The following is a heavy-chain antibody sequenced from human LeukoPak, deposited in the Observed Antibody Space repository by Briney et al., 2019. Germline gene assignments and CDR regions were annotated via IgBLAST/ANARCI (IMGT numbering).Heavy chain of an antibody. J-gene: IGHJ6*04. Sequence: KPSETLSLTCAVYGGSFSGYYWSWIRQPPGKGLEWLGEINHSGSSNYNPSLKSRVTISVDTSKNQFSLKLSSVTAADTAVYYCARALIAAALYGMDVWGKGTTVTVSS. CDR2: INHSGSS. D-gene: IGHD6-13*01. V-gene: IGHV4-34*01. CDR3: ARALIAAALYGMDV. CDR1: GGSFSGYY.